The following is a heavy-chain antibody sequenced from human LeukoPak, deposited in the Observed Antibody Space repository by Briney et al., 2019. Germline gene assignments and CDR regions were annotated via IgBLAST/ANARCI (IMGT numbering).Heavy chain of an antibody. V-gene: IGHV3-30*02. Sequence: GGSLRLSCAASGFTFSDYGMHWVRQAPGKGLEWVAFIRFDGSNKYYVDSVKGRFTISRDNSKNTLYLQMNSLRAEDTAVYYCAKDKRRWPQLVDYWGQGTLVTVSS. J-gene: IGHJ4*02. CDR1: GFTFSDYG. D-gene: IGHD5-24*01. CDR3: AKDKRRWPQLVDY. CDR2: IRFDGSNK.